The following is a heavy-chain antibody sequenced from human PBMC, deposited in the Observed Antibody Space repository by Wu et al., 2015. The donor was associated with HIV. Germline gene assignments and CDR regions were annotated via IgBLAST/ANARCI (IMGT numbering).Heavy chain of an antibody. CDR3: GREQYGAVSGLSMDV. CDR2: LNPSGGRR. V-gene: IGHV1-46*01. D-gene: IGHD3-16*01. CDR1: GYIFTHFG. J-gene: IGHJ6*04. Sequence: QVQLVQSGAEVKKPGASVKVSCKASGYIFTHFGITWVRQARGQGLEWVGTLNPSGGRRRNALKFRDRITMTRDMSTSTVYMELKRLTSEDTAVYYCGREQYGAVSGLSMDVWGKGTTVIVSS.